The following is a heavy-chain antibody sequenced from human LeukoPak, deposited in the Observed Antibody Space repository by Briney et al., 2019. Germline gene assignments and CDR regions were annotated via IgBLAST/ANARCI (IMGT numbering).Heavy chain of an antibody. V-gene: IGHV4-4*07. J-gene: IGHJ3*02. CDR2: VYSTGST. D-gene: IGHD5-18*01. Sequence: SETLSLACTVSGGSLRTYYWTWIRQAAGRRLEWMRRVYSTGSTNYNPSLKSRVTMSVDTSKHQFSLHLSSVTAADTAVYYCARIYGYAFDIWGQGTMVIVSA. CDR1: GGSLRTYY. CDR3: ARIYGYAFDI.